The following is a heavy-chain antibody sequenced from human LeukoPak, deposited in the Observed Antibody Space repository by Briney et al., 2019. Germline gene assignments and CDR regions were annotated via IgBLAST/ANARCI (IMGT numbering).Heavy chain of an antibody. Sequence: GGSLRLSCAASGFTFSSYEMNWVRQAPGKGLVWVSRINSDGSSTSYADSVKGRFTISRDNAKNTLYLQMNSLRAEDTAVYYCATDTAMAALDYWGQGTLVTVSS. V-gene: IGHV3-74*01. CDR2: INSDGSST. CDR3: ATDTAMAALDY. J-gene: IGHJ4*02. D-gene: IGHD5-18*01. CDR1: GFTFSSYE.